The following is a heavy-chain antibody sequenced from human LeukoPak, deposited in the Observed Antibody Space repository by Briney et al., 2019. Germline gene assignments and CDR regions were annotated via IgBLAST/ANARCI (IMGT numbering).Heavy chain of an antibody. Sequence: HPGGSLRLSCADSGFTFSSYGMSWVRQAPGKGLEWVSVISGSGGSTYYADSVKGRFTISRDNSKNTLYLQMNSLRAEDTAVYYCAKDLTVVRGFDYWGQGTLVTVSS. J-gene: IGHJ4*02. CDR2: ISGSGGST. CDR3: AKDLTVVRGFDY. V-gene: IGHV3-23*01. D-gene: IGHD4-23*01. CDR1: GFTFSSYG.